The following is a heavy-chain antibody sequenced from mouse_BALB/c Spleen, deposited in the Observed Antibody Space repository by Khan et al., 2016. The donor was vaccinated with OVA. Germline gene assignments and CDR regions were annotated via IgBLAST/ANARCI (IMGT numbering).Heavy chain of an antibody. CDR1: GYTFTDHA. D-gene: IGHD1-1*01. V-gene: IGHV1S137*01. CDR3: AACYCGNNYCYFDV. J-gene: IGHJ1*01. CDR2: ISTYNGDT. Sequence: QVPLLPSGPEVVRPGVSVKISCKGSGYTFTDHAMHWVKQSHAKSLEWIGGISTYNGDTNYNQKFKGKATMTVDKSTSTAYMELASLTSEDSAITYGAACYCGNNYCYFDVWGEGTTVTVSS.